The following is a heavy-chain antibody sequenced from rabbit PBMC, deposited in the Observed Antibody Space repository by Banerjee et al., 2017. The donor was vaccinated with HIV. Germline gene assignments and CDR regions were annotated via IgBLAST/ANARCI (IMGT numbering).Heavy chain of an antibody. V-gene: IGHV1S40*01. Sequence: QSLEESGGDLVKPGASLTLTCTASGFTISSNCICWVRQAPGKGLEWIACIDSGNGATYYASWAKARFTISKASSTTVTLQMTSLTAADTATYFCAREGAVSTYDLWGPGTLVTVS. CDR2: IDSGNGAT. CDR1: GFTISSNC. D-gene: IGHD8-1*01. CDR3: AREGAVSTYDL. J-gene: IGHJ4*01.